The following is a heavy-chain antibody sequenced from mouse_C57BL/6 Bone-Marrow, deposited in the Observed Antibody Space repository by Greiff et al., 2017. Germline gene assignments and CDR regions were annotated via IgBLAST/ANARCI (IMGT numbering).Heavy chain of an antibody. CDR3: TPFWYFDY. CDR2: FDPDNGDT. J-gene: IGHJ1*03. V-gene: IGHV14-4*01. Sequence: EVQLQQSGAELVRPGASVKLSCKASGFNITDYYMHWVKQRPEQGLEWIGCFDPDNGDTEYASKFKGKATLTADTSSNTAYLQLSSLTSEDTAVYYSTPFWYFDYWGTGTTVTVSA. CDR1: GFNITDYY.